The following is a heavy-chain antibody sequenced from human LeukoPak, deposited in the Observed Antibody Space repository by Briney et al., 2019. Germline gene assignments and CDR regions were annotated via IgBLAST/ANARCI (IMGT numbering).Heavy chain of an antibody. V-gene: IGHV4-31*03. CDR1: GGSISSGGYY. Sequence: SSETLSLTCTVSGGSISSGGYYWSWIRQHPGKGLEWIGYIYYSGSTYYNPSLKSRVTISVDTSKNQFSLKLSSVTAADTAVYYCARSGYYYLDYWGQGTLVTVSS. J-gene: IGHJ4*02. CDR2: IYYSGST. CDR3: ARSGYYYLDY. D-gene: IGHD3-22*01.